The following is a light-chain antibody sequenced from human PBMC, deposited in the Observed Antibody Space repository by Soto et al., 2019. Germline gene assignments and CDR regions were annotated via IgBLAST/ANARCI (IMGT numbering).Light chain of an antibody. CDR1: STDVGGYNY. J-gene: IGLJ2*01. Sequence: QSALTQPPSASGSPGQSVTISCTGTSTDVGGYNYVSWYQQHPGKAPKLMIYEVNKRPSGVPDRFSGSKSGNTASLTVSGLQAEDEADYHCSSYAGNYIVLFGGGTKLTVL. CDR3: SSYAGNYIVL. CDR2: EVN. V-gene: IGLV2-8*01.